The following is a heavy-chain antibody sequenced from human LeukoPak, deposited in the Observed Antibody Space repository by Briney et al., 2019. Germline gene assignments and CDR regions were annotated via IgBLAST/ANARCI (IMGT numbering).Heavy chain of an antibody. CDR3: ARAGITSGWVQNMDY. J-gene: IGHJ4*02. V-gene: IGHV1-18*01. Sequence: GASVKVSCKASGYTFTSYGINWVRQAPGQGLEWMGWISAYNGNTKHAQKLQGGVTMTTDTSTSTAYMELRSLRSDDTAVYYCARAGITSGWVQNMDYWGQGTLVTVSS. D-gene: IGHD6-19*01. CDR2: ISAYNGNT. CDR1: GYTFTSYG.